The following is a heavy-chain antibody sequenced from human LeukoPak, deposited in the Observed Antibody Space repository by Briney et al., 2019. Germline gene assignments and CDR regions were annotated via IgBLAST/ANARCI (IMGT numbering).Heavy chain of an antibody. V-gene: IGHV3-30*02. CDR3: ARDSVGATGPDAFDI. D-gene: IGHD1-26*01. Sequence: GGSLRLSCAASGFTFSSYGMHWVRQAPGKGLEWVAFIRYDGSNKYYADSVKGRFTISRDNSKNTLYLQMNSLRAEDTAVYYCARDSVGATGPDAFDIWGQGTMVTVSS. CDR2: IRYDGSNK. J-gene: IGHJ3*02. CDR1: GFTFSSYG.